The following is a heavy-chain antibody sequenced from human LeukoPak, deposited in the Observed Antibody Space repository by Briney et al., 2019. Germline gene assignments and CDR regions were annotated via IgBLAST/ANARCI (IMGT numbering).Heavy chain of an antibody. D-gene: IGHD3-22*01. CDR3: AKNLYDDSGYHPNDALDV. V-gene: IGHV3-30*18. J-gene: IGHJ3*01. Sequence: GGSLRLSCAASGFKFSTYGMNWVRQAPGKGLEWVSIISNDERNTHYVNSVEGRFTISRDNSKNMLYLQMNSLRVEDTAIYYCAKNLYDDSGYHPNDALDVWGRGTMVIVSS. CDR2: ISNDERNT. CDR1: GFKFSTYG.